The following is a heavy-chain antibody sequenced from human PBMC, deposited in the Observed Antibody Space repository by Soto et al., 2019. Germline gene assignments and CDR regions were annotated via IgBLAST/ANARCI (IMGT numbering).Heavy chain of an antibody. CDR1: GGSISSGGYY. Sequence: SETLSLTCTVSGGSISSGGYYWSWIRRHPGKGLEWIGYIYYSGSTYYNPSLKSRVTISVDTSKNQFSLKLSSVTAADTAVYYCARDGARGSGSYSYYYYYMDVWGKGTTVTVSS. V-gene: IGHV4-31*03. J-gene: IGHJ6*03. CDR3: ARDGARGSGSYSYYYYYMDV. CDR2: IYYSGST. D-gene: IGHD3-10*01.